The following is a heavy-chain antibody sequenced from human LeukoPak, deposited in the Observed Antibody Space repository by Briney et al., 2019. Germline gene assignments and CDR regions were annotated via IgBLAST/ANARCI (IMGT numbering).Heavy chain of an antibody. CDR3: AKDGYYYDSSAYYVIYYFDS. D-gene: IGHD3-22*01. CDR1: GVTFSNYE. V-gene: IGHV3-48*03. Sequence: GGSLRLSCAASGVTFSNYEMNWVRQVPGKGLEWLSYISSSGSTIYYADSVKGRFTISRDNAKNSLYLQMNSLRAEDTAIYYCAKDGYYYDSSAYYVIYYFDSWGRGTLVTVSS. J-gene: IGHJ4*02. CDR2: ISSSGSTI.